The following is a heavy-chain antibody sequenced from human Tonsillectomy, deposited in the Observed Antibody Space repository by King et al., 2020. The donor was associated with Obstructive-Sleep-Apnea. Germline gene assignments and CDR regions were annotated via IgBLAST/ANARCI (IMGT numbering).Heavy chain of an antibody. D-gene: IGHD1-26*01. CDR3: ARWETSMYYFDY. Sequence: QLVQSGAEVKKPGSSVRVSCKASGGTFIRHGISWVRQAPGQGLEWMGGIIIISTTSYYGQKFHGRVTITADESTSTAYMEVSSLRSEDTAIYYCARWETSMYYFDYWGQGTLVTVPS. V-gene: IGHV1-69*01. CDR1: GGTFIRHG. J-gene: IGHJ4*02. CDR2: IIIISTTS.